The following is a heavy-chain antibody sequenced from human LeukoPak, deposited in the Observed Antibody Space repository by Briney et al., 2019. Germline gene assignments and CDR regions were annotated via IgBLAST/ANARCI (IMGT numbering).Heavy chain of an antibody. Sequence: GGSLRLSCGASGFTFSSSAMHWVRQGPGKGLEWVAYIAHHGNNKYYADSVKGRFTISRDNSEGSLYLQMNSLRADDTAVYYCAKDGSWSCTDWGQGTLVRVSS. J-gene: IGHJ4*02. V-gene: IGHV3-30*02. D-gene: IGHD2-8*02. CDR1: GFTFSSSA. CDR3: AKDGSWSCTD. CDR2: IAHHGNNK.